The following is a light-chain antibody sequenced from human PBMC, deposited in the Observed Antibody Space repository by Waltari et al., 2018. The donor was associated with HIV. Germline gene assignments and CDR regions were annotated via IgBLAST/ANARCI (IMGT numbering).Light chain of an antibody. CDR2: GTS. J-gene: IGKJ3*01. V-gene: IGKV3D-15*01. Sequence: IVMTQSPATLSVSLGNRATLSCRASQSIGNNLAWYQQKFGQAPSLVMYGTSTRATGGRPRFTGSGSETNVTRTINSLQCDHCEIYFWPQHTSSGTFGAGTKVDV. CDR3: PQHTSSGT. CDR1: QSIGNN.